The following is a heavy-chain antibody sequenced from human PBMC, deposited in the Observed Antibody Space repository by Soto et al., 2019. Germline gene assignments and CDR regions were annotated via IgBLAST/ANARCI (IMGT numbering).Heavy chain of an antibody. J-gene: IGHJ3*01. CDR2: IGIGSSTT. D-gene: IGHD3-22*01. Sequence: EVDLVESGGGLVQSGGSLRLSCAASGFTFRNYGMNWVRQAPGKGLEWVSYIGIGSSTTYYADSVKGRFTISRDNAKNSLYLQMNSLRAEDTAVYYCARDQLYYNDISGRPLNAIDVWGQGTMVTVSS. V-gene: IGHV3-48*01. CDR1: GFTFRNYG. CDR3: ARDQLYYNDISGRPLNAIDV.